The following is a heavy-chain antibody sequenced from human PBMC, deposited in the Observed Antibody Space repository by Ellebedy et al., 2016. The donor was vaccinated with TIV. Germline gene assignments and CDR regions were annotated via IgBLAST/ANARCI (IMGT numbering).Heavy chain of an antibody. CDR1: TGSIRSDRHW. D-gene: IGHD5-12*01. V-gene: IGHV4-39*01. J-gene: IGHJ3*01. CDR3: GRHARAVATHRGAFDL. Sequence: MPSETLSLTCTFSTGSIRSDRHWWGWIRQAPGQGLEWIASIHYSGTSHYNPSLKGRVPIAVDTSKNQFSLKLTAVTAAETAVYYCGRHARAVATHRGAFDLWGQGTMVTVSS. CDR2: IHYSGTS.